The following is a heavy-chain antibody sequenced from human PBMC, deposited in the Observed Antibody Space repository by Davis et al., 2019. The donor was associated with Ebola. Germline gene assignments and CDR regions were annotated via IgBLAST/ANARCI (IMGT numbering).Heavy chain of an antibody. V-gene: IGHV1-18*01. CDR3: ARDMGIAARRGNWFDP. D-gene: IGHD6-6*01. Sequence: ASVKVSCKASGYTFTSYAIHWVRQAPGQGLEWMGWISAYNGNTNYAQKLQGRVTMTTDTSTSTAYMELRSLRSDDTAVYYCARDMGIAARRGNWFDPWGQGTLVTVSS. CDR1: GYTFTSYA. CDR2: ISAYNGNT. J-gene: IGHJ5*02.